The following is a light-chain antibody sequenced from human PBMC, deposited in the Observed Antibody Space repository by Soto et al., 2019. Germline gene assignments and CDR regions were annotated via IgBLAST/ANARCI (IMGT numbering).Light chain of an antibody. CDR2: RST. J-gene: IGLJ2*01. CDR1: SSNIGRND. CDR3: AAWDDSLSGHVV. V-gene: IGLV1-47*01. Sequence: QSALTQPPSVSGTPGQRVTISCAGGSSNIGRNDVYWYQQVPGKAPKLLIYRSTYRSSGAPDRFSGSRSGTSASLAISGLQSEDEAIFYCAAWDDSLSGHVVFGGGTKVTVL.